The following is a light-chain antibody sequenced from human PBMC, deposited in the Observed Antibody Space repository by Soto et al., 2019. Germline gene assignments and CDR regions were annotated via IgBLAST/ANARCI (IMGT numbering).Light chain of an antibody. CDR1: QSVSSSY. CDR2: GAS. CDR3: QQYCRSPPWT. V-gene: IGKV3-20*01. Sequence: EIVLTQSPGTLSLSPGERATLSCRASQSVSSSYLAWYQQKPGQAPRLLIYGASSRATGIPDRFSGSGSGTDFTLTSSRLEPEDVAVYYCQQYCRSPPWTFGQGTKVEIK. J-gene: IGKJ1*01.